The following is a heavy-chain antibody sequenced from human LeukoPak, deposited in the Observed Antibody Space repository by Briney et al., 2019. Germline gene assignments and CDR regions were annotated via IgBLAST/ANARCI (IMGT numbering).Heavy chain of an antibody. V-gene: IGHV3-53*01. D-gene: IGHD2-15*01. Sequence: GGSLRLSCAASGFTVSSNYMSWVRQAPGKGLEWVSVIYSGGSTYYADSVKGRFTNSRDNSKNTLYLQMNSLRAEDTAVYYCARDTTHCSGGSCYSHGAFDIWGQGTMVTVSS. CDR3: ARDTTHCSGGSCYSHGAFDI. CDR1: GFTVSSNY. CDR2: IYSGGST. J-gene: IGHJ3*02.